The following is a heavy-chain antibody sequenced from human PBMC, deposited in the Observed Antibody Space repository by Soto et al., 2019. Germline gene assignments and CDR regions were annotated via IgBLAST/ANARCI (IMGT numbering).Heavy chain of an antibody. CDR1: GFTFDDYA. CDR2: ISWSSGSI. CDR3: ANDIEVANEWEVSRGDPFDI. Sequence: EVQLVESGGGLVQPGRSLRLSCATSGFTFDDYAMHWVRQAPGKGLEWVSGISWSSGSIGYADSVKGRFTISRDNAKNSLYLQMNSLRAEDTALYYCANDIEVANEWEVSRGDPFDIWGQGTMVTVSS. J-gene: IGHJ3*02. V-gene: IGHV3-9*01. D-gene: IGHD1-26*01.